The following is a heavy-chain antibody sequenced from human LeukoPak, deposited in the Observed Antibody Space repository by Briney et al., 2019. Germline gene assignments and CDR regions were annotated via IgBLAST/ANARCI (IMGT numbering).Heavy chain of an antibody. J-gene: IGHJ4*02. Sequence: GRSLRLSCAASGFTFSSYGMHWVRQPPGKGLEWVAVISYDGSNKYYADSVRGRFTISRDNPKNTLYLQMNSLRAEDTAVYYCAKDLSYDSSGYDYWGQGTLVTVSS. V-gene: IGHV3-30*18. CDR2: ISYDGSNK. D-gene: IGHD3-22*01. CDR1: GFTFSSYG. CDR3: AKDLSYDSSGYDY.